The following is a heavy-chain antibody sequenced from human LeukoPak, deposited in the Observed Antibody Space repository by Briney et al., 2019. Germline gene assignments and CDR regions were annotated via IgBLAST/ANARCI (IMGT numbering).Heavy chain of an antibody. D-gene: IGHD6-19*01. V-gene: IGHV4-39*07. CDR1: GGSISSSSYY. CDR3: ARDGRAVAGNSLDY. Sequence: PSETLSLTCTVSGGSISSSSYYWGWIRQPPGKGLEWIGSIYYSGSTYYNPSLKIRVTISVDTSKNQFSLKLSSVTAADTAVYYCARDGRAVAGNSLDYWGQGTLVTVS. CDR2: IYYSGST. J-gene: IGHJ4*02.